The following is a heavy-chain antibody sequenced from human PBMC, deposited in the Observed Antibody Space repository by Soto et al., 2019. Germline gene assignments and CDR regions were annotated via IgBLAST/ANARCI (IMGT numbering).Heavy chain of an antibody. Sequence: EVQLLESGGGLVQPGGSLRLSCAASGFTFSSYAMSWVRQAPGKGLEWVSAISGSGGSTYYADSVKGRFTISRDNSKNTLYLQMNSLRAEDTAVYYCANRYCSCGSCYSGAPFDYWGQGTLVTVSS. V-gene: IGHV3-23*01. D-gene: IGHD2-15*01. CDR3: ANRYCSCGSCYSGAPFDY. CDR1: GFTFSSYA. J-gene: IGHJ4*02. CDR2: ISGSGGST.